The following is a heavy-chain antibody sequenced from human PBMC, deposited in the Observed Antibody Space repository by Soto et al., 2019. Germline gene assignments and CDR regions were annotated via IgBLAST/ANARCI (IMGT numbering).Heavy chain of an antibody. CDR2: IIPIFGTA. V-gene: IGHV1-69*06. D-gene: IGHD6-6*01. Sequence: AASVKVSCKASGGTFSSYAISWVRQAPGQGLEWMGGIIPIFGTANYAQKFQGRVTITADKSTSTAYMELSSLRSEDTAVYYCARTFSSSPAYYYGMDVWGQGTTVTVSS. J-gene: IGHJ6*02. CDR3: ARTFSSSPAYYYGMDV. CDR1: GGTFSSYA.